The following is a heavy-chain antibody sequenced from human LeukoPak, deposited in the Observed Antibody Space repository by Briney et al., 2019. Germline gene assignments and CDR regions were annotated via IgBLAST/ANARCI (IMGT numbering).Heavy chain of an antibody. CDR2: IRYDGITK. D-gene: IGHD4-17*01. CDR3: AALHTGTFGDY. CDR1: GFSFSGYG. V-gene: IGHV3-30*02. Sequence: GGSLRLSCAASGFSFSGYGMHWVRQVPGKGLEWVAFIRYDGITKFYIDSVKGRFAISRDNSKNTLSLQMNSLRTEDTAVYYCAALHTGTFGDYWGQGTLVTVSS. J-gene: IGHJ4*02.